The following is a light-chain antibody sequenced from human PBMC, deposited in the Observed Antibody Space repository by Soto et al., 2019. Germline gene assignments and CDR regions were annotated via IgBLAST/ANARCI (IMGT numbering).Light chain of an antibody. CDR1: QSISSW. V-gene: IGKV1-5*01. CDR2: DAS. CDR3: QQYKSYSWT. J-gene: IGKJ1*01. Sequence: DIQMTQSPSTLSASVGDRVTITCRASQSISSWLAWYQQKPGKAPKLLIYDASSLESGVPSRFSGTGYRTEFPLTISSLQADDFATYSCQQYKSYSWTLGKGGKVDTK.